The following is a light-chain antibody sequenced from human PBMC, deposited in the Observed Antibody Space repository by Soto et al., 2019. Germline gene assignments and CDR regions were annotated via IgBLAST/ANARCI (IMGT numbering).Light chain of an antibody. CDR3: IAWDDSLKGPV. V-gene: IGLV1-44*01. CDR2: SHD. J-gene: IGLJ3*02. CDR1: SSNIGRNA. Sequence: QPVLTQPPSASGPPGQRVTISCSGSSSNIGRNAVNWYQQVPGTAPKLLIYSHDQRPSGVPDRFSGSKSGTSASLAISGLQSEDEANYYCIAWDDSLKGPVFGGGTKLTVL.